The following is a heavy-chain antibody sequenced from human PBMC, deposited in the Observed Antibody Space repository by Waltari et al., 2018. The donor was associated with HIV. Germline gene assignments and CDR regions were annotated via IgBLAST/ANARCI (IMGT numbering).Heavy chain of an antibody. CDR1: GFHFSNTW. V-gene: IGHV3-7*01. CDR2: IKDDGTEA. D-gene: IGHD2-15*01. Sequence: EVILVESGGGLAQPGGSLRLSCAAAGFHFSNTWMSWVRRAPGKVLEWVANIKDDGTEAYYLDSVKGRFTISRDNAKDSLSLQMNSLRAEDTAVYYCARGTPLYGLDVWGQGTTVTASS. CDR3: ARGTPLYGLDV. J-gene: IGHJ6*02.